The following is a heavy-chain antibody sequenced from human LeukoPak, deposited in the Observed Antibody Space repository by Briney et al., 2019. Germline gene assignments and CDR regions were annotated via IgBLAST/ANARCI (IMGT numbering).Heavy chain of an antibody. D-gene: IGHD3-10*01. CDR1: GYTFTSYY. J-gene: IGHJ4*02. CDR2: INPSGGST. Sequence: RASVKVSCKASGYTFTSYYMHWVRQAPGQGLEWMGIINPSGGSTSYAQKFQGRVTMTRDTSTSTVYMELSSLRSEDTAVYYCARDTNPSSSSGYYGSGSYYNPLAYWGQGTLVTVSS. CDR3: ARDTNPSSSSGYYGSGSYYNPLAY. V-gene: IGHV1-46*03.